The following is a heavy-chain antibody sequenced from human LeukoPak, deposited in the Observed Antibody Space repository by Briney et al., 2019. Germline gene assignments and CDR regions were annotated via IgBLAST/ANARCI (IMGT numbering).Heavy chain of an antibody. Sequence: ASVKVSCKVSGYTLTELSMHWVRQAPGQGLEWMGIINPSGGSTSYAQKFQGRVTMTRDTSTSTVCMELSSLRSEDTAVYYCARWTTGRDGYNYFDYWGQGTLVTVSS. J-gene: IGHJ4*02. CDR1: GYTLTELS. D-gene: IGHD5-24*01. V-gene: IGHV1-46*01. CDR3: ARWTTGRDGYNYFDY. CDR2: INPSGGST.